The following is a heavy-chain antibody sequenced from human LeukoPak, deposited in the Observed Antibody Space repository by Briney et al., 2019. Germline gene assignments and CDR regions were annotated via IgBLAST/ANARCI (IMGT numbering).Heavy chain of an antibody. CDR3: ARGLEWLTRRHTWFDP. J-gene: IGHJ5*02. D-gene: IGHD3-3*01. V-gene: IGHV1-18*01. CDR1: SYTFTNYA. CDR2: ISAYNGNT. Sequence: ASVKVCCKASSYTFTNYAFTWVRQAPGQGLEWMGWISAYNGNTNYAQKLQGRVTMTTDTSTSTAYMELRSLRSDDTAVYYCARGLEWLTRRHTWFDPWGQGTLVTVSS.